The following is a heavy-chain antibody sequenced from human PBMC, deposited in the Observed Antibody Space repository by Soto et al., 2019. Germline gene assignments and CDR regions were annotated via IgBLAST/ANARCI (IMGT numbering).Heavy chain of an antibody. CDR2: MNPNSGDT. Sequence: ASVKVSCKASGYTFTDYDITWVRQATGQGLEWMGWMNPNSGDTGYAQKFQGRVTMTRNTSISTAYMELSSLRSEDTAVYYCARGLTGTTSYWGQGTLVTVSS. V-gene: IGHV1-8*01. D-gene: IGHD1-7*01. CDR1: GYTFTDYD. CDR3: ARGLTGTTSY. J-gene: IGHJ4*02.